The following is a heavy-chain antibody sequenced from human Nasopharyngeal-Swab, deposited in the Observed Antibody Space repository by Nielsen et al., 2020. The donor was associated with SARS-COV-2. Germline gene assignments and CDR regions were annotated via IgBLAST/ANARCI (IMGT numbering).Heavy chain of an antibody. Sequence: WIRQPPGKGLEWIGNIYYSGSTYSNPSLKSRVTISVDTSKNQFSLKLSSVTAADTAVYYCARLLIAANGHYMDVWGKGTTVTVSS. CDR2: IYYSGST. D-gene: IGHD2-15*01. J-gene: IGHJ6*03. CDR3: ARLLIAANGHYMDV. V-gene: IGHV4-31*02.